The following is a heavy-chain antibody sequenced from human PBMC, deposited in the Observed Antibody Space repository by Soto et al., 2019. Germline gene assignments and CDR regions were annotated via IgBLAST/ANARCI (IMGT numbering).Heavy chain of an antibody. CDR3: ARALRKVEMATIMAFDI. V-gene: IGHV6-1*01. CDR1: GDSGSSNSAA. J-gene: IGHJ3*02. CDR2: TYYRSKWYN. D-gene: IGHD5-12*01. Sequence: PSQTLSLTCAISGDSGSSNSAAWNWIRQSPSRGLEWLGRTYYRSKWYNDDAVSVKSRITINPDTSKNQFSLQLNSVTPEDTAVYYCARALRKVEMATIMAFDIWGQGTMVTVSS.